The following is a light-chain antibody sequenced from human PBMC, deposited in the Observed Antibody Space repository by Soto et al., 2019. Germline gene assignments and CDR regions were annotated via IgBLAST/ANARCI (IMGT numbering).Light chain of an antibody. Sequence: EIVLTQSPGTLSLSPGERATLSCRASQSISSNYLAWYQQKPGQAPRLLIYDASTRATGITARFSGSGSGTEFTLTISSLQSEDFAVYYCQQYKDWPPWTFGQGTKVDIK. CDR3: QQYKDWPPWT. V-gene: IGKV3-15*01. CDR2: DAS. J-gene: IGKJ1*01. CDR1: QSISSN.